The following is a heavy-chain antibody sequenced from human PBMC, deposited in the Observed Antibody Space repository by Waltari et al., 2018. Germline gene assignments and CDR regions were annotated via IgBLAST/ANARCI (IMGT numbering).Heavy chain of an antibody. CDR3: AKDWGDHGAFDI. CDR1: GFTFDDYA. D-gene: IGHD2-21*02. V-gene: IGHV3-43D*04. Sequence: EVQLVESGGVVVQPGGSLRLSCAASGFTFDDYAMHWVRQAPGNGLDWVSIINWDGNSPYYADSVKGRFTISRDNSKNSVYLQMNSLRAEDTALYYCAKDWGDHGAFDIWGQGTMVTVSS. J-gene: IGHJ3*02. CDR2: INWDGNSP.